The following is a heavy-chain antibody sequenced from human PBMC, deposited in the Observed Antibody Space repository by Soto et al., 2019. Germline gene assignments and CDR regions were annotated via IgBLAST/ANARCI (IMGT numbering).Heavy chain of an antibody. CDR1: GFTFSSYS. D-gene: IGHD6-13*01. J-gene: IGHJ4*02. V-gene: IGHV3-48*01. Sequence: GGSLRLSCAASGFTFSSYSMNWVRQAPGKGLEWVSYISSSTIYYADSVKGRFTISRDNAKNSLYLQMNSLRAEDTAVYYCARGTVTRSSHIDYWGQGTLVTVSS. CDR2: ISSSTI. CDR3: ARGTVTRSSHIDY.